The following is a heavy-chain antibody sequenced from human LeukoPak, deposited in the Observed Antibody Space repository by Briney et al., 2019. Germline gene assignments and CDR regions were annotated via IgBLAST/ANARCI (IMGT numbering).Heavy chain of an antibody. Sequence: SQTLSLTCTVSGGSINSGAYYWSWIRQHPGKGLEWIRYIYYSGSTYYNPSLKSRVTISVDTSKNQFSLKLSSVTAADTAVYYCARAFAPVTIFGVVTSYYYGMDVWGQGTTVTVSS. D-gene: IGHD3-3*01. CDR3: ARAFAPVTIFGVVTSYYYGMDV. J-gene: IGHJ6*02. V-gene: IGHV4-31*03. CDR1: GGSINSGAYY. CDR2: IYYSGST.